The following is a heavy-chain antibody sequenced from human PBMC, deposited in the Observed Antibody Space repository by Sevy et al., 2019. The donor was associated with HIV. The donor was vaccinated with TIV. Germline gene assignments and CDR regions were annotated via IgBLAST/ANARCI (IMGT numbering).Heavy chain of an antibody. Sequence: SETLSLTCAVYGESFSSYYWSWIRQSPGKGLEWIGEINHSGTTNYHPFLKSRVSISADTSKNQFSLKLTSVTAADTGVYYCAVRRRVVIPGVVRRRDQFFFYGMAVWGQGTTVTVSS. V-gene: IGHV4-34*01. CDR1: GESFSSYY. CDR3: AVRRRVVIPGVVRRRDQFFFYGMAV. J-gene: IGHJ6*02. CDR2: INHSGTT. D-gene: IGHD2-2*01.